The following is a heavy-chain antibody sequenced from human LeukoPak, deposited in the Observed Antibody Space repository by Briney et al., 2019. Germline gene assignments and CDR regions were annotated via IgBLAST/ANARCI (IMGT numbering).Heavy chain of an antibody. J-gene: IGHJ4*02. CDR2: IYYSGST. Sequence: PSETLSLTCTASGGSISDYYWSWIRQPPGKGLEWIGYIYYSGSTNYNPSLKSRVTILVDTSKNQFSLKLSSVTAADTAVYYCARGEPMVRGDGLDYWGQGTLVTVSS. CDR1: GGSISDYY. D-gene: IGHD3-10*01. V-gene: IGHV4-59*01. CDR3: ARGEPMVRGDGLDY.